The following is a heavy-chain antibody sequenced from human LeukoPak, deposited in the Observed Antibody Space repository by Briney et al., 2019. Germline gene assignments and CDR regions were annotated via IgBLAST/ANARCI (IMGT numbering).Heavy chain of an antibody. CDR3: ARVSVAGSFDC. V-gene: IGHV6-1*01. Sequence: SQTLSLTCAISGDSVSSNSAAWNWLRQSPSRGLEWLARTYYRSNWYNDYAVSVKSRITINPDTSKNQLSLQLNSVTPEDTAVYYCARVSVAGSFDCWGQGTLVTVSS. CDR1: GDSVSSNSAA. CDR2: TYYRSNWYN. D-gene: IGHD6-19*01. J-gene: IGHJ5*01.